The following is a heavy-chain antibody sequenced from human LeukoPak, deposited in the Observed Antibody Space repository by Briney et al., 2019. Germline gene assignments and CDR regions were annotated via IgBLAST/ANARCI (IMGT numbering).Heavy chain of an antibody. D-gene: IGHD1-1*01. J-gene: IGHJ6*03. CDR1: GGSFSGYS. CDR2: IDHSGST. V-gene: IGHV4-34*01. Sequence: PSETLSLTCVVYGGSFSGYSWNWIRQPPGKGLEWIGEIDHSGSTNYNPSLKSRVTISVNTSKNQFSLKLSSVTAADTAVYYCATGTNPPYYYYYMDVWGKGTTVTISS. CDR3: ATGTNPPYYYYYMDV.